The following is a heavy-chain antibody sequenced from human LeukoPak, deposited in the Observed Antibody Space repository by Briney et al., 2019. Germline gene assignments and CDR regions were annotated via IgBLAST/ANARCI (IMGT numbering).Heavy chain of an antibody. J-gene: IGHJ2*01. CDR2: IKSKTDGGTT. Sequence: GGSLRLSCAASGFTFSNAWMSWVRQAPGKGLEWVGRIKSKTDGGTTDYAAPVKGRFTISRDDSKNTLYPQMNSLKTEDTAVYYCTTDLELLWFGELYDLWGRGTLVTVSS. CDR1: GFTFSNAW. D-gene: IGHD3-10*01. V-gene: IGHV3-15*01. CDR3: TTDLELLWFGELYDL.